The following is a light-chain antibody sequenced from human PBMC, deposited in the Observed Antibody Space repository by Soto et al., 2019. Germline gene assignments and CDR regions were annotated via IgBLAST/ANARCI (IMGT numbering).Light chain of an antibody. CDR2: WAS. CDR1: QSLLYNNKNY. CDR3: QQSYSNPQT. V-gene: IGKV4-1*01. J-gene: IGKJ2*01. Sequence: DIVITQSPDSLAVSLGERATISCKSSQSLLYNNKNYLAWYQQKPGQPPKLLLYWASTRASGVHDRFTGSRSETDYTLTISSLQPEDVAVYFCQQSYSNPQTFGQGTQLEIK.